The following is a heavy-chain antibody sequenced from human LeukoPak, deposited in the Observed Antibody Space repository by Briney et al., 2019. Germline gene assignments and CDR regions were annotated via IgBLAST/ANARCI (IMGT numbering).Heavy chain of an antibody. CDR3: ARALMGGITISNYCYYGMDV. V-gene: IGHV3-33*01. Sequence: HPGRSLRLSYASAGFIFSIYGMHWVRQAPGKGLEWVAVIWYDGSNKYYADSAKGRFTISRDNSKSTLYLQMNSLRAEDTAVYYCARALMGGITISNYCYYGMDVWGQGTTVTVSS. CDR1: GFIFSIYG. D-gene: IGHD3-3*01. J-gene: IGHJ6*02. CDR2: IWYDGSNK.